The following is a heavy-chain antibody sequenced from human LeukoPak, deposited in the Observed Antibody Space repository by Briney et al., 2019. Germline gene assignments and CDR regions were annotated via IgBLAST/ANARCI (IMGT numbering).Heavy chain of an antibody. CDR2: IYTSGST. D-gene: IGHD2-21*02. Sequence: SETLSLTCTVSGGSISSGSYYWSWIRQPAGKGLEWIGRIYTSGSTNSNPSLKSRVTISVDTSKNRFSLKLSSVTAADTAVYYCARGRYCGGDCYFYYWGQGTLVTVSS. CDR3: ARGRYCGGDCYFYY. CDR1: GGSISSGSYY. J-gene: IGHJ4*02. V-gene: IGHV4-61*02.